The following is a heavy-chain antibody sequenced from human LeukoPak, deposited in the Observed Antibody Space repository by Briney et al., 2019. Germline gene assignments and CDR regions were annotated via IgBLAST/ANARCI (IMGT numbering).Heavy chain of an antibody. J-gene: IGHJ3*02. CDR1: GFSFDDYA. V-gene: IGHV3-9*01. D-gene: IGHD3-22*01. CDR2: ISKNSGSI. CDR3: AKVEAGYDSSGYMWPGAFDI. Sequence: GGSLRLSCAASGFSFDDYALHWVRQAPGKGLEWVSSISKNSGSIGYADSVKGRFTISRDNAKNSLYLQMNSLRAEDTALYYCAKVEAGYDSSGYMWPGAFDIWGQGTMVTVSS.